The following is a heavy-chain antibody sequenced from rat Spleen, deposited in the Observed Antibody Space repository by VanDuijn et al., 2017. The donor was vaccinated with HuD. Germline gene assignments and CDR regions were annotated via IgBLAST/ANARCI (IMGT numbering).Heavy chain of an antibody. CDR2: ISYDGGSI. V-gene: IGHV5-20*01. Sequence: EVQLVESGGGLVQPGRSMKLSCAASGFTFINYDMAWVRQAPKRGLEWVACISYDGGSIYYRDSVKGRFTISRDNAKSTLYLQMDSLRSEDTATYYCTTDRTGALMDAWGQGASVTVSS. J-gene: IGHJ4*01. CDR3: TTDRTGALMDA. D-gene: IGHD5-1*01. CDR1: GFTFINYD.